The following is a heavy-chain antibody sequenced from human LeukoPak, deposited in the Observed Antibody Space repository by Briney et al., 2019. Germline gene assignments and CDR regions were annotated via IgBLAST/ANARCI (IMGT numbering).Heavy chain of an antibody. J-gene: IGHJ4*02. V-gene: IGHV3-21*04. D-gene: IGHD3-10*01. Sequence: KSGGSLRLSCAASGFTFSSYSMNWVRQAPGKGLEWVSSISSSSSYIYYADSVKGRFTISRDNAKNSLYLQMNSLRAEDTAVYYCARVLSITLRASAPDYWGQGTLVTVSS. CDR3: ARVLSITLRASAPDY. CDR2: ISSSSSYI. CDR1: GFTFSSYS.